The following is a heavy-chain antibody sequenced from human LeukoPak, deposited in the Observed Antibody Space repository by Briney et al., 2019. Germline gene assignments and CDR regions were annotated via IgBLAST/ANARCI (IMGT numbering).Heavy chain of an antibody. CDR3: AKDRNDILTVVED. Sequence: GGSLRLSCAASGFTFDDYAMHWVRQAPGKGLEWVSGISWNSGSIGYADSVKGRFTISRDNAKNSLYLQMNSLRAEDTALYYCAKDRNDILTVVEDWGQGTLVTVSS. J-gene: IGHJ4*02. V-gene: IGHV3-9*01. CDR1: GFTFDDYA. D-gene: IGHD3-9*01. CDR2: ISWNSGSI.